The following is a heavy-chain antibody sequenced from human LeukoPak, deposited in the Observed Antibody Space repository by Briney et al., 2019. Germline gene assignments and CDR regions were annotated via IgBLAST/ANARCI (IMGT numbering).Heavy chain of an antibody. Sequence: PGGSLRLSCAASGFTFSTYWMHWVRQAPGKGLVWVSRINSDGSSTSYADSVKGRFTVSRDNAKYTLYLQMNSLRAEDTAVYYCARSWYRSFDIWGQGTMVTVSS. D-gene: IGHD1-1*01. CDR2: INSDGSST. CDR1: GFTFSTYW. J-gene: IGHJ3*02. V-gene: IGHV3-74*01. CDR3: ARSWYRSFDI.